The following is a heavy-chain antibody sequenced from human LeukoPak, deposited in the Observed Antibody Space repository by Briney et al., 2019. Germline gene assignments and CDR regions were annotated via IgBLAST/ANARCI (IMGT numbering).Heavy chain of an antibody. V-gene: IGHV4-59*01. Sequence: SETLSLTCAASGGSISSYYWSWSRQPPGKRLEWMGYIYYNGSTSYNSSLKSRVTISVDTSTNQFSLKLSSVTAADTAVYCCARGLGVLRFLEWRPPSAAFDIWGQGTMVTVSS. D-gene: IGHD3-3*01. CDR2: IYYNGST. CDR1: GGSISSYY. J-gene: IGHJ3*02. CDR3: ARGLGVLRFLEWRPPSAAFDI.